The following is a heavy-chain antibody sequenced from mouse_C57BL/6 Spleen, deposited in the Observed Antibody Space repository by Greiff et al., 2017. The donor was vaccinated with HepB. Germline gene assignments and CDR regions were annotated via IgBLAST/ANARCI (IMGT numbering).Heavy chain of an antibody. V-gene: IGHV1-61*01. CDR2: IYPSDSET. Sequence: QVQLQQPGAELVRPGSSVKLSCKASGYTFTSYWMDWVKQRPGQGLEWIGNIYPSDSETHYNQKFTDKATLTVDESSSTAYMQLSSLASEDSAVYYYGRGKAQARGFGYWGQGTTLTVAS. J-gene: IGHJ2*01. D-gene: IGHD3-2*02. CDR1: GYTFTSYW. CDR3: GRGKAQARGFGY.